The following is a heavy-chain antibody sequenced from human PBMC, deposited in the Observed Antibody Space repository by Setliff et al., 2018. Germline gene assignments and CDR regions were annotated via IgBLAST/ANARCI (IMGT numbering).Heavy chain of an antibody. CDR1: GYTFSHSG. J-gene: IGHJ4*02. D-gene: IGHD2-8*01. CDR3: SRLVRYCSKTTCQTASGAEV. Sequence: ASVKVSCKASGYTFSHSGITWVRQAPGQGLEWMGWISAYTGNTNYAQKIQGRVTMTTDASTNTAYMELRGLSSDDTAVYYCSRLVRYCSKTTCQTASGAEVWGQGTLVTVSS. V-gene: IGHV1-18*01. CDR2: ISAYTGNT.